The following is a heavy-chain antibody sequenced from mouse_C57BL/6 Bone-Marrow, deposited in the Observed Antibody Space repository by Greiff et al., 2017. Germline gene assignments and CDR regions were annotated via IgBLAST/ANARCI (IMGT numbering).Heavy chain of an antibody. CDR1: GYTFTSYW. J-gene: IGHJ4*01. V-gene: IGHV1-59*01. CDR2: IDPSDSYT. CDR3: AREDDYDGYYAMDY. D-gene: IGHD2-4*01. Sequence: QVQLQQPGAELVRPGTSVKLSCKASGYTFTSYWMHWVKQRPGQGLEWIGVIDPSDSYTNYNQKFKGQATLTVDTSSSTAYMQLSSLTSEDSAVYYCAREDDYDGYYAMDYWGQGTSVTVSS.